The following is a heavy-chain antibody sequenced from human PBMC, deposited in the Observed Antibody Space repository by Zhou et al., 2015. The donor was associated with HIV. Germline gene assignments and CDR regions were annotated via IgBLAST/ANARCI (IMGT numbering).Heavy chain of an antibody. V-gene: IGHV1-69*01. J-gene: IGHJ4*02. CDR1: GGVFSGYT. CDR2: IIPVFSST. CDR3: ATDDIGGYHSFNY. Sequence: QVQLVQSGPEMKRPGSAVKVSCKSSGGVFSGYTITWVRQAPGQGLEWMGGIIPVFSSTNYAQKFQDRVIMTADESTNTAYLELSSLKSEDTAVYYCATDDIGGYHSFNYWGQGTLVSVSS. D-gene: IGHD3-22*01.